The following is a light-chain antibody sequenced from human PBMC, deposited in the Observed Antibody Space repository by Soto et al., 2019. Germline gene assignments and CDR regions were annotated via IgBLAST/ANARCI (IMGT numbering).Light chain of an antibody. J-gene: IGKJ1*01. CDR2: GAS. CDR1: QSVSGRY. Sequence: CGASQSVSGRYLAWYQQKPGQAPRLLIYGASNRATGIPDRFSASGSGTDFSLSISSIEPEALAVYYCQQYGSSGTFGQGTKVDIK. V-gene: IGKV3-20*01. CDR3: QQYGSSGT.